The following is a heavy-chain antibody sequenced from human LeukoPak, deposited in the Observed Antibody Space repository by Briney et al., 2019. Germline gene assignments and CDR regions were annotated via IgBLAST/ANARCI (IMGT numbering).Heavy chain of an antibody. CDR2: MNPNSGNT. Sequence: GASVKVSCKASGYTFTSYDINWVRQATGQGLEWMGWMNPNSGNTGYAQKFQGRVTMTRNTSISTAYMELSSLRSEATAVYYCARGRGQWLARGTNWYFDLWGRGTLVTVSS. CDR3: ARGRGQWLARGTNWYFDL. V-gene: IGHV1-8*01. CDR1: GYTFTSYD. D-gene: IGHD6-19*01. J-gene: IGHJ2*01.